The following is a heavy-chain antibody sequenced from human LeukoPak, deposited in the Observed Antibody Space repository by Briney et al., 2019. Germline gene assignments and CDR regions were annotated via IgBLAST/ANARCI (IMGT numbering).Heavy chain of an antibody. Sequence: SETLSFTCTVSGASISRTSYYWGWIRQTPGKGLEWIGTVYYSGSTYYNTSLKSRLTISVDTSKNQISLQLTSVTAADMAVYYCATYSGSYFVDHWGQGTLVTVSS. CDR1: GASISRTSYY. J-gene: IGHJ4*02. D-gene: IGHD1-26*01. V-gene: IGHV4-39*01. CDR3: ATYSGSYFVDH. CDR2: VYYSGST.